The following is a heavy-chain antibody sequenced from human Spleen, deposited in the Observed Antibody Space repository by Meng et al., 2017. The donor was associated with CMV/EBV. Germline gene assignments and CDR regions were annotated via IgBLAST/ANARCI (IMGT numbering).Heavy chain of an antibody. J-gene: IGHJ4*02. D-gene: IGHD1/OR15-1a*01. Sequence: ASVKVFCKASGYTFTGYYMHWVRQAPGQGLEWMGWINPNSGGTDYAQRFQGRVTMTRDTSISTAYMELSRLRSDDTAVYYCARVDWNNLMDYWGQGTLVTVSS. CDR1: GYTFTGYY. CDR3: ARVDWNNLMDY. CDR2: INPNSGGT. V-gene: IGHV1-2*02.